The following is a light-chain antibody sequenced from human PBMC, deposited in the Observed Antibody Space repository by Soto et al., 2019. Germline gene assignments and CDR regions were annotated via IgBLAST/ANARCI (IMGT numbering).Light chain of an antibody. CDR1: QSVSSN. CDR2: GAS. CDR3: QQYNNWPPST. Sequence: EIVMTQSPATLSVSPGERATLSCRASQSVSSNLAWYQQKPGQAPRLLIYGASTRATGIPARFSGSGSGTEFTLTISSLQSEDFAVYYWQQYNNWPPSTFGQGTQLEIK. J-gene: IGKJ2*01. V-gene: IGKV3-15*01.